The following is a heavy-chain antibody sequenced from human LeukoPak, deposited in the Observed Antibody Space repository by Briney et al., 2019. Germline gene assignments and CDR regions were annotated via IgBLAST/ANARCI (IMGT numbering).Heavy chain of an antibody. V-gene: IGHV3-53*01. J-gene: IGHJ4*02. Sequence: GGSLRLSCAASGFTVSSNYMSWVRQAPGKGLEWVSVIYTGGSADFADAVKGRSTISRDNSKNTVYLQMSSLRAEDTAVYYCAKVGDYYGSGKYSNFDYWGQGTLVTVSS. CDR1: GFTVSSNY. CDR3: AKVGDYYGSGKYSNFDY. CDR2: IYTGGSA. D-gene: IGHD3-10*01.